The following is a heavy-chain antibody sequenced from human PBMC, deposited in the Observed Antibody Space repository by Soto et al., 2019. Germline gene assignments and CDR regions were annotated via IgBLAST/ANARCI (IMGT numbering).Heavy chain of an antibody. CDR1: GFTFSTYS. D-gene: IGHD2-8*02. CDR3: ARSGYFDY. Sequence: EVQVVESGGGLVQPGGSLRLSFAASGFTFSTYSMNWVRQAPGKGREWVSYISGTGNTIYSPDSVKGRFTISRDTAKKSLYLQMNSLRAEDTAVYYCARSGYFDYWGQGTLVTVSS. CDR2: ISGTGNTI. J-gene: IGHJ4*02. V-gene: IGHV3-48*01.